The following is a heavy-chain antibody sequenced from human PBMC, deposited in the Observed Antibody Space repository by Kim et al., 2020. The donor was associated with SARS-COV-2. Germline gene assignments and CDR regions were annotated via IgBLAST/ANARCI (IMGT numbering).Heavy chain of an antibody. CDR2: IRSKVDSYAT. V-gene: IGHV3-73*01. CDR1: GFTFSGSA. CDR3: TRLSSPSQGAGQTTVTIKYYYYAMDV. D-gene: IGHD4-17*01. Sequence: GGSLRLSCAASGFTFSGSAIHWVRQASGKGLEWVGRIRSKVDSYATAYAASVKGRFTISRDDSKNTAYLQMNSLKTEDTAVYYCTRLSSPSQGAGQTTVTIKYYYYAMDVWGQGTTVTVSS. J-gene: IGHJ6*02.